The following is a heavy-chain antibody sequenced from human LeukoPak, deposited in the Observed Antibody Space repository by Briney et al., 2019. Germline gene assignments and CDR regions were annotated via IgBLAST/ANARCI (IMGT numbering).Heavy chain of an antibody. CDR1: GYTLTELS. CDR2: FDPEVGET. V-gene: IGHV1-24*01. D-gene: IGHD1-26*01. Sequence: ASVRVSCELSGYTLTELSTHWVRQAPGEGLGRRGGFDPEVGETIYAQKFQGRVTMTEDTSTDTAYMELSSLRSEDTAVYYCATQGHWEQYFISQNAFDIWGQGTMVTVPS. J-gene: IGHJ3*02. CDR3: ATQGHWEQYFISQNAFDI.